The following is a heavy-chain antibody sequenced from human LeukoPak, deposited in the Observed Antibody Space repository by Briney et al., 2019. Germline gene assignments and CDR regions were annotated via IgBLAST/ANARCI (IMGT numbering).Heavy chain of an antibody. Sequence: ASVKVSCRASGYTFTSSGISWVRQAPGQGLEWMGWINTNTGNPTYAQGFTGRFVFSLDTSVSTAFLQINSLKAEDTAVYYCARGGSSWYGGHAEYFLHWGQGTLVTVSS. CDR3: ARGGSSWYGGHAEYFLH. J-gene: IGHJ1*01. CDR1: GYTFTSSG. D-gene: IGHD6-13*01. V-gene: IGHV7-4-1*02. CDR2: INTNTGNP.